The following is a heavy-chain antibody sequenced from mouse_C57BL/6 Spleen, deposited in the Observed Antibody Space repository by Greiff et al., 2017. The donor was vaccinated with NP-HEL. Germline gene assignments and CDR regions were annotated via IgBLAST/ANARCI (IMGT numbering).Heavy chain of an antibody. J-gene: IGHJ2*01. Sequence: VKLQESGPELVKPGASVKLSCKASGYAFSSSWMNWVKQRPGQGLEWIGRIYPGDGDTNYNGKFKGKATLTADKSSSTAYMQLSSLTSEDSAVYVCARDLYDYNRYYFGYWGQGTTLTVSS. CDR2: IYPGDGDT. CDR3: ARDLYDYNRYYFGY. V-gene: IGHV1-82*01. CDR1: GYAFSSSW. D-gene: IGHD2-4*01.